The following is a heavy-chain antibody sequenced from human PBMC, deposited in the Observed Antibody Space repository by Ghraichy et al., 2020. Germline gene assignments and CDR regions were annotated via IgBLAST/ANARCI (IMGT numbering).Heavy chain of an antibody. CDR1: GYTFTGYY. J-gene: IGHJ4*02. CDR2: INPNNGAT. V-gene: IGHV1-2*02. Sequence: ASVKVSCKASGYTFTGYYMHWVRQAPGQGLEWMGWINPNNGATNYAQKFQGRVTMTRDTSISAAHMELSRLRSDDTALYYCARGAGYGPGGSCDSGNLDYWAQGTLVTVSS. D-gene: IGHD2-15*01. CDR3: ARGAGYGPGGSCDSGNLDY.